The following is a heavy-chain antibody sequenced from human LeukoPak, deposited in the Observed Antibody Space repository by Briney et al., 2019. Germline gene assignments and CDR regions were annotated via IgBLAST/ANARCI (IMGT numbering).Heavy chain of an antibody. Sequence: ASVKVSYKASGYTFTGYYMHWVRQAPGQGLEWMGRINPNSGGTNYAQKFQGRVTMTRDTSISTAYMELSRLRSDDTAVYYCARDRSLGPWLSYWGQGTLVTVSS. CDR2: INPNSGGT. CDR3: ARDRSLGPWLSY. J-gene: IGHJ4*02. V-gene: IGHV1-2*06. D-gene: IGHD5-24*01. CDR1: GYTFTGYY.